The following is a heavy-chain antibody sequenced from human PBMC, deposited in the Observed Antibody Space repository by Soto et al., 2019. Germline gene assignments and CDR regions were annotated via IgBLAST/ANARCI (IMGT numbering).Heavy chain of an antibody. CDR1: GGTFSSYA. D-gene: IGHD2-2*01. CDR2: IIPIFGTA. V-gene: IGHV1-69*12. CDR3: ARGEDIVLVPAAITELDYYYGMDV. Sequence: QVQLVQSGAEVKKPGSSVKVSCKASGGTFSSYAISWVRQAPGQGLEWMGGIIPIFGTANYAQKFQGRVTITADESTSTAYMELSSLRSEDTAVYYCARGEDIVLVPAAITELDYYYGMDVWGQGTTVTVSS. J-gene: IGHJ6*02.